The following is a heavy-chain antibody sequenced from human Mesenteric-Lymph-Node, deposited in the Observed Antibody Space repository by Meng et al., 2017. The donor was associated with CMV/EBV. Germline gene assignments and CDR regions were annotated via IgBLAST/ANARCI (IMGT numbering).Heavy chain of an antibody. CDR3: VRVISGAVGDF. CDR1: GFTVSTFA. Sequence: GASLKISCAASGFTVSTFAMNWVRPAPGKGVEWEAYISATGGGTTTIYYADSVKGRFTISRDSSKNSMYLQMDGPRGEDTAVYYCVRVISGAVGDFWGLGTLVTVSS. CDR2: ISATGGGTTTI. J-gene: IGHJ4*02. D-gene: IGHD2-8*02. V-gene: IGHV3-48*01.